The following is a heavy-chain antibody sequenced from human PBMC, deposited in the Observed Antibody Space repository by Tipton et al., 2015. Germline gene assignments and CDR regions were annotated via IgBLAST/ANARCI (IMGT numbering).Heavy chain of an antibody. D-gene: IGHD2/OR15-2a*01. CDR3: ARGDDSTSMATGFDY. Sequence: TLSLTCAVSAYSISSAYYWGWIRQPPGKGLEWIGSISHSGNTYYNPSLKSRVTMSRDTSKNQFSLKLTSVTAADTAVYYCARGDDSTSMATGFDYWGRGALVTVSS. V-gene: IGHV4-38-2*01. CDR2: ISHSGNT. J-gene: IGHJ4*01. CDR1: AYSISSAYY.